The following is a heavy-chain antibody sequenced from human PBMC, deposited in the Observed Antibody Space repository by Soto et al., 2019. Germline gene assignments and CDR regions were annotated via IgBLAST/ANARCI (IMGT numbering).Heavy chain of an antibody. CDR3: AKDEATYGMDV. D-gene: IGHD5-12*01. CDR1: GFTFGSYG. CDR2: ISYDGSNK. J-gene: IGHJ6*02. V-gene: IGHV3-30*18. Sequence: QVQLVESGGGVVQPGRSLRLSCAASGFTFGSYGMHWVRQAPGKGLEWVAVISYDGSNKYYADSVKGRFTISRDNSKNTLYLQMNSLRAEDTAVYYCAKDEATYGMDVWGQGTTVTVSS.